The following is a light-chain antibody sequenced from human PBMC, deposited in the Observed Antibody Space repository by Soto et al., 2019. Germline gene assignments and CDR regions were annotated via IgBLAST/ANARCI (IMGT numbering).Light chain of an antibody. J-gene: IGLJ1*01. Sequence: QSALTQPASVSGSPGQSITISCTGTSSDVGGYNYVSWYQHHPGKAPKLIIYDVSNRPSGVSIRFSGSKSDNTASLTISVLQPEDEADYHCSSYTTSNTRQIVFGTGTKLTVL. CDR2: DVS. CDR3: SSYTTSNTRQIV. CDR1: SSDVGGYNY. V-gene: IGLV2-14*03.